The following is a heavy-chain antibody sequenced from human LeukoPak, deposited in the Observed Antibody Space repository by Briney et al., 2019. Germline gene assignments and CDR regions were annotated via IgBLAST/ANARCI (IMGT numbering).Heavy chain of an antibody. D-gene: IGHD1-14*01. CDR3: ARYADGIFY. CDR1: GFTFSNYA. Sequence: PGGSLRLSCAASGFTFSNYAMSWVRQAPGKGLIWVSRVNGDGTGTIYADSVKGRFTISRDNAKNTLYLQMNSLRAEGTAVYYCARYADGIFYWGQGTLVTVSS. V-gene: IGHV3-74*01. J-gene: IGHJ4*02. CDR2: VNGDGTGT.